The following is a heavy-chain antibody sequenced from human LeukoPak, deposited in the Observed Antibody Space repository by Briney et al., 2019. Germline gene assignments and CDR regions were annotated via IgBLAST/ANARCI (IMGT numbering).Heavy chain of an antibody. CDR2: IYTSGST. CDR1: GGSISSYY. D-gene: IGHD2-2*01. Sequence: SETLSLTCTVSGGSISSYYWSWLRQPAGKGLEWIGRIYTSGSTNYNPSLTSRVTMSVDTSKNQFSLKLTSVTAADTAVYYCARDRCNSTTCASRGAFDIWGQGTMVTVS. V-gene: IGHV4-4*07. CDR3: ARDRCNSTTCASRGAFDI. J-gene: IGHJ3*02.